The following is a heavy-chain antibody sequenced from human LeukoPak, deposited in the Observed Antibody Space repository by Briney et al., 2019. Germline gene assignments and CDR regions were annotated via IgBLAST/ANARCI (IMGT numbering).Heavy chain of an antibody. Sequence: TSSETLSLTCTVSSGSISSSTYHWGWLRQPPGKGLEWIGSILYTGTTYYNPSLRSRVTISVNTSKNQFSLRLSSVTAADTAVYYCAGEYSSAAGFWGQGTLVTVSS. CDR2: ILYTGTT. J-gene: IGHJ4*02. D-gene: IGHD6-19*01. CDR3: AGEYSSAAGF. V-gene: IGHV4-39*02. CDR1: SGSISSSTYH.